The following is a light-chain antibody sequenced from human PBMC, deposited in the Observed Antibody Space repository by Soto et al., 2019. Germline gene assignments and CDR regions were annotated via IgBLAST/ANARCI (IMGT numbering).Light chain of an antibody. J-gene: IGKJ2*01. CDR2: GAS. CDR1: QSVSSSD. Sequence: EIVLTQSPGTLSLSPGEWATLSCRASQSVSSSDLAWYQQKPGQAPRLLIYGASSRATGIPDRFSGSGSGTDFTLTISRLEPEDFEVYYCQQYGTSPPYIFGQGTKLEIK. CDR3: QQYGTSPPYI. V-gene: IGKV3-20*01.